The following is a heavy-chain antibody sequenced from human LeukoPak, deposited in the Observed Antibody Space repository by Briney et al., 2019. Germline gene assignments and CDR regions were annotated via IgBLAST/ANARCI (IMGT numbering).Heavy chain of an antibody. V-gene: IGHV3-21*04. CDR2: ISSSSSYI. D-gene: IGHD6-19*01. Sequence: PGGSLRLSCAASGFTFSSYSMNWVRQAPGKGLEWVSSISSSSSYIYYADSVKGRFTISRDNAKNSLYLQMNSLRAEDTAVYYCAKGGAVAYWYFDLWGRGTLVTVSS. CDR1: GFTFSSYS. J-gene: IGHJ2*01. CDR3: AKGGAVAYWYFDL.